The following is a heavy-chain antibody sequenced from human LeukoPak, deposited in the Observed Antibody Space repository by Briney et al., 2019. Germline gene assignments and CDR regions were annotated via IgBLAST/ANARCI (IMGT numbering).Heavy chain of an antibody. CDR2: ISGSGDST. V-gene: IGHV3-23*01. CDR3: AKGNRVAAAGYYYYGMDV. D-gene: IGHD6-13*01. Sequence: GGSLRLSCAASGITFRSDVMSWVRQAPGKGLEWVSGISGSGDSTYYADSVEGRFTISRGNSKNTLYLQMNSLRAEDTAVYYCAKGNRVAAAGYYYYGMDVWGQGTTVTVSS. CDR1: GITFRSDV. J-gene: IGHJ6*02.